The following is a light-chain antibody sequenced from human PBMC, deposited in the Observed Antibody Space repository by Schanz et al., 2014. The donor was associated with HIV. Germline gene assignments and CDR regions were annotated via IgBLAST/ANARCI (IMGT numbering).Light chain of an antibody. V-gene: IGKV3D-15*01. J-gene: IGKJ4*01. CDR2: GAS. Sequence: EIVLTQSPATLSVSPGERATLSCRASQSVRTNLAWYQQKRGQAPRLLIYGASSRATGIPDRFSGSGSGTDFTLTISSLQAEDVAIYYCQQYYSTPLTFGGGTKVEIK. CDR3: QQYYSTPLT. CDR1: QSVRTN.